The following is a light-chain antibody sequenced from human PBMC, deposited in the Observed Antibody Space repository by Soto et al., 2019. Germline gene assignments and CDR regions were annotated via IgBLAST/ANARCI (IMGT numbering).Light chain of an antibody. J-gene: IGKJ5*01. CDR1: QGISSY. CDR3: QQYNAYIT. CDR2: KAS. V-gene: IGKV1-5*03. Sequence: IHMTQSPSTLSGSVGDRVTITCRASQGISSYLAWYQQKPGKAPKLLIYKASTLKSGVPSRFSGSGSGTEFTLTISSLQPDDFATYYCQQYNAYITFGQGTRLEI.